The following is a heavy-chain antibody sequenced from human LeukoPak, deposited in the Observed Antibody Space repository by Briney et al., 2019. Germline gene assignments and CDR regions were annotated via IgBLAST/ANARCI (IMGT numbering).Heavy chain of an antibody. CDR1: GGTFSSYA. V-gene: IGHV1-69*13. Sequence: ASVKVSCKASGGTFSSYAISWVRQAPGQGLEWMGGITPIFGTANYAQKFQGRVTITADESTSTAYMELSSLRSEDTAVYYCAREGSDYGDLTHYFDYWGQGTLVTVSS. D-gene: IGHD4-17*01. CDR3: AREGSDYGDLTHYFDY. J-gene: IGHJ4*02. CDR2: ITPIFGTA.